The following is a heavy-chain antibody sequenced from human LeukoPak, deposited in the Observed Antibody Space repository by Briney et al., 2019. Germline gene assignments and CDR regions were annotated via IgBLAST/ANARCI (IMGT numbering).Heavy chain of an antibody. D-gene: IGHD6-13*01. CDR2: MNPNSGNT. J-gene: IGHJ5*02. Sequence: ASVKVSCKASGYTFTSYDINWVRRATGQGLEWMGWMNPNSGNTGYAQKFQGRVTMTRNTSISTAYMELSSLRSEDTAVYYCASGAGMGIAAAGTNWFDPWGQGTLVTVSS. CDR1: GYTFTSYD. V-gene: IGHV1-8*01. CDR3: ASGAGMGIAAAGTNWFDP.